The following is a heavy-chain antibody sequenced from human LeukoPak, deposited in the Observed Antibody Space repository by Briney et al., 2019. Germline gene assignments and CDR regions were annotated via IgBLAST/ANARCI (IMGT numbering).Heavy chain of an antibody. CDR1: GYTLTELS. Sequence: ASVKVPCKVSGYTLTELSMHWVRQAPGKGLEWMGGFDPEDGETIYAQKFQGRVTMTEDTSTDTAYMELSSLRSEDTAVYYCATVLSEVGATLFDYWGQGTLVTVSS. D-gene: IGHD1-26*01. CDR2: FDPEDGET. CDR3: ATVLSEVGATLFDY. V-gene: IGHV1-24*01. J-gene: IGHJ4*02.